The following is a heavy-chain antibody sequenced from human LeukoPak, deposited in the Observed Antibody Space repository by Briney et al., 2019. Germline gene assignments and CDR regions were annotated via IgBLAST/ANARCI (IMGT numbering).Heavy chain of an antibody. CDR3: ARWPYSSSYYFDY. Sequence: PGGSLRLSCAASGFTFSSYGMHWVRQAPGKGLEWVAVTWYGGSNKYYADSVKGRFTISRDNSKNTLYLQMNSLRAEDTAVYYCARWPYSSSYYFDYWGQGTLVTVSS. CDR1: GFTFSSYG. CDR2: TWYGGSNK. D-gene: IGHD6-6*01. V-gene: IGHV3-33*08. J-gene: IGHJ4*02.